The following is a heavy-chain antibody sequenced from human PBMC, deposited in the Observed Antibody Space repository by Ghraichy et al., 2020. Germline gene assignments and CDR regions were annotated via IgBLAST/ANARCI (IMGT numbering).Heavy chain of an antibody. CDR1: SGSFSSYF. CDR3: AGRAPYCGSYAY. D-gene: IGHD1-26*01. V-gene: IGHV4-59*08. Sequence: SETLSLTCTVSSGSFSSYFWGWIRQPPGKGLEWIGCISDTGSANYNPSLRSRVTISVDRSTNQFSLELISVTAADTAVYYCAGRAPYCGSYAYWGQGTPVTVAS. CDR2: ISDTGSA. J-gene: IGHJ4*02.